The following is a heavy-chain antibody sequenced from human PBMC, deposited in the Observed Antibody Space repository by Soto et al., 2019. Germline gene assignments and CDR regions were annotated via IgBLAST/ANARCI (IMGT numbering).Heavy chain of an antibody. CDR3: ARDRITAGYSSSWTSIDY. Sequence: ASVKVSCKASGYTFTSYDSSWLRQAPRQVLEWMGWISAYNGNTTYAQKFQGRVTMTTGTSTSTAYMELRSLRSDDTAVYYCARDRITAGYSSSWTSIDYWGQGTLVTVSS. CDR1: GYTFTSYD. D-gene: IGHD6-13*01. V-gene: IGHV1-18*01. J-gene: IGHJ4*02. CDR2: ISAYNGNT.